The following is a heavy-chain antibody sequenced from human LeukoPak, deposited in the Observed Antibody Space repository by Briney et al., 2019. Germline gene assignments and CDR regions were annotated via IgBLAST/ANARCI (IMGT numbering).Heavy chain of an antibody. J-gene: IGHJ3*02. CDR3: ARAVTSNNAFDI. V-gene: IGHV4-59*01. CDR1: GGSINSYY. D-gene: IGHD4-17*01. Sequence: SETLSLTCTVSGGSINSYYWSWIRQPPGKGQEWIGYIYYSGSTDYNPSLKSRVTISVDTPKNQFSLKLSSVTAADTAVYYCARAVTSNNAFDIWGQGTLVTVSS. CDR2: IYYSGST.